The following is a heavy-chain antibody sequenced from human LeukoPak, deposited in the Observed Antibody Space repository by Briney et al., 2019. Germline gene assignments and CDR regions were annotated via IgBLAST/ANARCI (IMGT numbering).Heavy chain of an antibody. CDR3: ARAPYNWNYYGNYYYYYMDV. CDR1: GFTFSSYS. CDR2: ISSSSYI. J-gene: IGHJ6*03. D-gene: IGHD1-7*01. V-gene: IGHV3-21*04. Sequence: KPGGSLRLSCAASGFTFSSYSMNWVRQAPGKGLEWVSSISSSSYIYYADSVKGRFTISRDNAKNSLYLQMNSLRAEDTALYYCARAPYNWNYYGNYYYYYMDVWGKGTTVTVSS.